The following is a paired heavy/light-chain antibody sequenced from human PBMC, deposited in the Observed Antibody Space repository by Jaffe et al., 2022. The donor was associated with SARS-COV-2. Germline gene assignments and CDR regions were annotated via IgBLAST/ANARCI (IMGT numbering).Heavy chain of an antibody. CDR3: ARGTGRTGYEPSDY. CDR2: ISSDGTNK. D-gene: IGHD5-12*01. Sequence: QVQVEESGGGVVQPGGSLRLSCAASGFTFSAYGLHWVRQVPGEGLDWVAVISSDGTNKYYAASVKGRFTISRDNARQTLYLQMNSLRVEDTAIYYCARGTGRTGYEPSDYWGQGTLVTVSS. V-gene: IGHV3-33*08. CDR1: GFTFSAYG. J-gene: IGHJ4*02.
Light chain of an antibody. CDR2: GAS. CDR1: ESINTI. V-gene: IGKV3-15*01. Sequence: EVLMTQSPATLSVSPGERATLSCRASESINTILAWYQQKPGQAPRLLIHGASTRATGIPARFSGSGSGTEFTLTISSLQSEDFAVYYCQQYNNWPLTFGGGTKVEI. CDR3: QQYNNWPLT. J-gene: IGKJ4*01.